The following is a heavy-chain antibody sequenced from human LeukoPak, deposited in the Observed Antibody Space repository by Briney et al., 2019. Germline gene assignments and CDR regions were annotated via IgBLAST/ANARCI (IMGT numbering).Heavy chain of an antibody. V-gene: IGHV3-53*04. CDR1: GFTVSSNY. D-gene: IGHD6-13*01. CDR3: AGGGQQLVNDAFDI. Sequence: GGSLRLSCAASGFTVSSNYMSWVRQAPGKGLEWVSVIYSGGSTYYADSVKGRFTISRHNSKNMLYLQMNSLRAEDTAVYYCAGGGQQLVNDAFDIWGQGTMVTVSS. CDR2: IYSGGST. J-gene: IGHJ3*02.